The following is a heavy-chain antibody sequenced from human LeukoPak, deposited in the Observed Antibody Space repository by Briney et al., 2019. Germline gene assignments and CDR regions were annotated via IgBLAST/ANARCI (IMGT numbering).Heavy chain of an antibody. D-gene: IGHD3-10*01. CDR3: ARDRSTRGVITPNWFDP. Sequence: PGGSLRLSCAASGFTFSSYNMNWVRQAPGKGLEWVSYISSGSHAIYYTDSVKGRFTISRDNAKNSLYLQMNSLRDGDTAVYYCARDRSTRGVITPNWFDPWGQGTLVTVSS. V-gene: IGHV3-48*02. J-gene: IGHJ5*02. CDR2: ISSGSHAI. CDR1: GFTFSSYN.